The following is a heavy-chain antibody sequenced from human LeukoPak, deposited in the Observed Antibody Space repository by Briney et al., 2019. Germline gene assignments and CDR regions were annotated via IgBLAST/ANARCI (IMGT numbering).Heavy chain of an antibody. V-gene: IGHV4-61*02. CDR1: GVSISSGSYY. CDR3: AIVGATGGAFDI. CDR2: IYTSGST. Sequence: PSETLSLTCTVSGVSISSGSYYWSWIRQPAGKGLEWIGRIYTSGSTNYNPSLKSRVTISVDTSKNQFSLKLSSVTAADTAVYYCAIVGATGGAFDIWGQGTMVTVSS. D-gene: IGHD1-26*01. J-gene: IGHJ3*02.